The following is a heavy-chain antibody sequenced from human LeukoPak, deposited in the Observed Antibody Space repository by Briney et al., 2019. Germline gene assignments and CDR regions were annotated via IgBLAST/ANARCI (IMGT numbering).Heavy chain of an antibody. V-gene: IGHV3-23*01. Sequence: GGSPRLSCAASGFTFSSYAMSWVRQAPGKGLEWVSAISGSGGSTYYADSVKGRFTISRDNSKNTLYLQMNSLRAEDTAVYYCAKGGFTMVRGAYYFDYWGQGTLVTVSS. CDR3: AKGGFTMVRGAYYFDY. J-gene: IGHJ4*02. CDR1: GFTFSSYA. CDR2: ISGSGGST. D-gene: IGHD3-10*01.